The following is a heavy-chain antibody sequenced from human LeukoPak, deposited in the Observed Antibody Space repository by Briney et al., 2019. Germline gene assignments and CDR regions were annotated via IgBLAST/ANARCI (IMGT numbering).Heavy chain of an antibody. D-gene: IGHD3-3*01. J-gene: IGHJ4*02. Sequence: SGPTLVKPAQTLTLTCTFSGFSLSTSGVGVGWIRQPPGKALEWLALIYWDDDKRYSPSLKSRLTITKDTSKNQVVLTMTNMDPVDTATYYCAHRTTIYYDFWSWGQGTLVTVSS. CDR2: IYWDDDK. V-gene: IGHV2-5*02. CDR1: GFSLSTSGVG. CDR3: AHRTTIYYDFWS.